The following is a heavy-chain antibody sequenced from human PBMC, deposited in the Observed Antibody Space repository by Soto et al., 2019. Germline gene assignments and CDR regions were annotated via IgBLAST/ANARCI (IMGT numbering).Heavy chain of an antibody. Sequence: QVQLVQSGAEVKKPGASVKVSCKASGYTFTSYGISWVRQAPGQGLEWMGWISAYNGNTNYAQKLQGRVTMTTDTSTITAYMELRSLRSDDTAVYYCAREAYYDSSGYYYDFDYWGQGTLVTVSS. V-gene: IGHV1-18*01. J-gene: IGHJ4*02. CDR2: ISAYNGNT. D-gene: IGHD3-22*01. CDR1: GYTFTSYG. CDR3: AREAYYDSSGYYYDFDY.